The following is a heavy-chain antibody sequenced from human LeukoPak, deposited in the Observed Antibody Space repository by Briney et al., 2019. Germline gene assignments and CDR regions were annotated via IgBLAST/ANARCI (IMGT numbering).Heavy chain of an antibody. V-gene: IGHV3-30*18. CDR3: AKDPPLDYGDYFDY. Sequence: GGSLRLSCAASGFTFSSYGMHWVRQAPGKGLEWVAVISYDGSNKYYADSVKGRFTISRDNSKNTLYLQMNSLRAEDTAVYYCAKDPPLDYGDYFDYWGQGILVTVSS. CDR1: GFTFSSYG. D-gene: IGHD4-17*01. CDR2: ISYDGSNK. J-gene: IGHJ4*02.